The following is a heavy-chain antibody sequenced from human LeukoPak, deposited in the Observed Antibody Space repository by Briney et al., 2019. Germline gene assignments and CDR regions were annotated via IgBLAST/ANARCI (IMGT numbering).Heavy chain of an antibody. D-gene: IGHD2-21*02. CDR1: GGSISSGRYC. V-gene: IGHV4-31*03. CDR2: IYYSGST. CDR3: ARGRRAVVTAGVDAFDI. J-gene: IGHJ3*02. Sequence: TLSLTCTVSGGSISSGRYCWSWIRQHPGEGLEGIAYIYYSGSTYYTPSLKSRVTISVDTSKNQFSLELSSVTAADTAVYYCARGRRAVVTAGVDAFDIWGQGTMVTVSS.